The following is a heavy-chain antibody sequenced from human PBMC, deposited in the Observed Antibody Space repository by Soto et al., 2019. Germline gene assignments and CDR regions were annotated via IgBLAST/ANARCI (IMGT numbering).Heavy chain of an antibody. D-gene: IGHD2-21*02. CDR3: AKGFIVVVTVIRPDDAFDV. V-gene: IGHV3-23*01. Sequence: EMQLLESGGGLVQPGGSLRLSCAASGFTFGNYGINWVRQAPGKGLEWVSGISGGGGSTYYGDSVKGRFTISRDPSKKAVVQEMNSLRVEDTGVYYCAKGFIVVVTVIRPDDAFDVWGQGTLVTVSS. J-gene: IGHJ3*01. CDR1: GFTFGNYG. CDR2: ISGGGGST.